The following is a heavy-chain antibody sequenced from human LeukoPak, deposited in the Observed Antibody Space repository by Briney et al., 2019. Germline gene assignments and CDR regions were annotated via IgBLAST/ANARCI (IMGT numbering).Heavy chain of an antibody. CDR2: ISYDGSNK. CDR1: VFTFSGYG. J-gene: IGHJ4*02. V-gene: IGHV3-30*03. D-gene: IGHD2-15*01. CDR3: AIDRGYCSGGSCYWGFYFDY. Sequence: QPGGSLRLSCAASVFTFSGYGMHWVRQAPGKGLEWVAVISYDGSNKYYPDSVKGRFTISRDNSKNTLYLQMNTLRAEDTAVYYCAIDRGYCSGGSCYWGFYFDYSGQGTLVTVSS.